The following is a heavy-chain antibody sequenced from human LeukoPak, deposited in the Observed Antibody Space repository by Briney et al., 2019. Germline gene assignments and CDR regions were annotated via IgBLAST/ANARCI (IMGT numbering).Heavy chain of an antibody. V-gene: IGHV4-59*01. Sequence: SETLSLTCTVSGGSISSYYWSWIRQPPGKGLEWIGYIYYSGSTNYNPSLKSRVTISVDTSKNQFSLKLSSVTAADTAVYYCARDSSGWLSTFDYWGQGTLVTVSS. CDR2: IYYSGST. CDR3: ARDSSGWLSTFDY. CDR1: GGSISSYY. D-gene: IGHD6-19*01. J-gene: IGHJ4*02.